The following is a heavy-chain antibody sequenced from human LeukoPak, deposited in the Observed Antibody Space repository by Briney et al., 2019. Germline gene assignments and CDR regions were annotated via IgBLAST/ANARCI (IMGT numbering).Heavy chain of an antibody. D-gene: IGHD1-20*01. J-gene: IGHJ3*02. CDR3: ARARLYNLNDDPAFDI. V-gene: IGHV3-53*01. CDR2: IYRGGGT. CDR1: GFTVSSSY. Sequence: GGSLRLSCAASGFTVSSSYLSWVRQAPGKGLEWVSLIYRGGGTYYADSVKGRFTISRDSSKNTLFLQMNSLRAEDTAVYYCARARLYNLNDDPAFDIWGQGTMVTVSS.